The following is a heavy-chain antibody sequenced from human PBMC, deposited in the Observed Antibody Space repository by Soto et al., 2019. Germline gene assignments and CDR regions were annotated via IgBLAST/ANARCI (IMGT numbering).Heavy chain of an antibody. CDR3: AREGASSYASRHFDN. D-gene: IGHD3-16*01. J-gene: IGHJ4*02. V-gene: IGHV4-4*07. CDR1: GGSMFSYY. Sequence: QVQLQESGPGLVKASETLSLTCTVSGGSMFSYYWSWIRQPAGKGLEWIARIYGSGGTNYNPSLKSRVTMHLDTSKNKFSLRLTSVTAADTAVYYCAREGASSYASRHFDNWGPGTLVTVSS. CDR2: IYGSGGT.